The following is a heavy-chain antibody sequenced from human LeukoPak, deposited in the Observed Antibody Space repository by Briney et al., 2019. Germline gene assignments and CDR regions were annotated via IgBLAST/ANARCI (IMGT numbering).Heavy chain of an antibody. CDR2: IYYSGST. D-gene: IGHD4-11*01. CDR1: GGSISSSSYY. CDR3: ARLGLYDYSNGLWELFDY. Sequence: TSETLSLTCTVSGGSISSSSYYWGWIRQPPGKGLEWIGSIYYSGSTYYNPSLKSRVTISVDTSKNQFSLKLSSVTAADTAVYYCARLGLYDYSNGLWELFDYWGQGTLVAVSS. V-gene: IGHV4-39*01. J-gene: IGHJ4*02.